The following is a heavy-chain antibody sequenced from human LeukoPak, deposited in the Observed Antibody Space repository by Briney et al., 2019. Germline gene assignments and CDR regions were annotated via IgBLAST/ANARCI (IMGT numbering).Heavy chain of an antibody. CDR3: VRLSVVSPHRYFDL. CDR1: SGSIGSGTYY. V-gene: IGHV4-61*02. CDR2: IYANGST. D-gene: IGHD4-23*01. Sequence: SQTLSLTCTVSSGSIGSGTYYWSWIRQPAGKGLEWIGRIYANGSTNYNPSLKSRVTIALDTSKTQFSLRLNSVTAADTAVYYCVRLSVVSPHRYFDLWGRGTLVTASS. J-gene: IGHJ2*01.